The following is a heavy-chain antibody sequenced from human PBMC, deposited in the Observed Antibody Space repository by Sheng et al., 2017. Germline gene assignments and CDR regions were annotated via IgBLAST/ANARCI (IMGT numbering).Heavy chain of an antibody. D-gene: IGHD3-22*01. CDR1: GFTFSSYA. CDR3: AKDSLLAPMIVVVIKAHDAFDI. CDR2: ISGSGGST. V-gene: IGHV3-23*04. J-gene: IGHJ3*02. Sequence: EVQLVESGGGLVQPGGSLRLSCAASGFTFSSYAMSWVRQAPGKGLEWVSAISGSGGSTYYADSVKGRFTISRDNSKNTLYLQMNSLRAEDTAVYYCAKDSLLAPMIVVVIKAHDAFDIWGQGTMVTVSS.